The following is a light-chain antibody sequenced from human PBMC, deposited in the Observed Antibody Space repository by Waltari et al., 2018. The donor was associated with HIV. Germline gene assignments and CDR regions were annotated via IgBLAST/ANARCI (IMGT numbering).Light chain of an antibody. J-gene: IGKJ1*01. CDR1: RVISTH. CDR2: GAT. V-gene: IGKV1-8*01. CDR3: QQYYSSPQT. Sequence: QMTQSPPSFSASTGDRVTITCLASRVISTHLAWDQQKPGSAPKLLMYGATTLQSGVPSRFNGSGSGTDFTLTINCLQSEDFATYYCQQYYSSPQTFGQGTKVEVK.